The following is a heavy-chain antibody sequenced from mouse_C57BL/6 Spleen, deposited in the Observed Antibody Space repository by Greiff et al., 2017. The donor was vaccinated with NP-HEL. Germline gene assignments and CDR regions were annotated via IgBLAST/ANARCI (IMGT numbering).Heavy chain of an antibody. D-gene: IGHD1-1*01. Sequence: EVKLVESGGDLVKPGGSLKLSCAASGFTFSSYGMSWVRQTPDKRLEWVATISSGGSYTYYPDSVKGRFTISRDNAKNTLYLQMSSLKSEDTAMYYCARQRDYYGSIYFDYWGQGTTLTVSS. V-gene: IGHV5-6*02. CDR3: ARQRDYYGSIYFDY. J-gene: IGHJ2*01. CDR2: ISSGGSYT. CDR1: GFTFSSYG.